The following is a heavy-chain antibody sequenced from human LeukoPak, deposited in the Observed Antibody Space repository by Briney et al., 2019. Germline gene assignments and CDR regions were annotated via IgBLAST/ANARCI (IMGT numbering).Heavy chain of an antibody. V-gene: IGHV4-34*01. Sequence: PSETLSLTCAVYGGSFSGYYWSWIRQPPGKGLEWIGEINHSGSTNYNPSLKSRVTISVDTSKNQFSLKVSSVTAADTAVYYCARDCSSTSCYLDYWSQGTPVTVSS. CDR1: GGSFSGYY. CDR3: ARDCSSTSCYLDY. J-gene: IGHJ4*02. CDR2: INHSGST. D-gene: IGHD2-2*01.